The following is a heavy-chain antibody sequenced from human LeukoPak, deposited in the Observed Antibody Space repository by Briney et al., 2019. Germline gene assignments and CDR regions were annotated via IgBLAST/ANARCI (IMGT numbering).Heavy chain of an antibody. D-gene: IGHD3-22*01. CDR2: ISGSGGST. CDR1: GFTFSSYA. CDR3: AKDPYYDSSGYSGY. J-gene: IGHJ4*02. Sequence: PGGSLRLSCAASGFTFSSYAMSWVRQAPGKGLEWVSAISGSGGSTYYADSVKGRFTISRDNSKNTLYLQMNSLRAGDTAVYYCAKDPYYDSSGYSGYWGQGTLVTVSS. V-gene: IGHV3-23*01.